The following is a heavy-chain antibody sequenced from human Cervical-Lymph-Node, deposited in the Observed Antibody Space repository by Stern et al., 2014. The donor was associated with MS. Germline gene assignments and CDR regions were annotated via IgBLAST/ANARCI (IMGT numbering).Heavy chain of an antibody. J-gene: IGHJ2*01. CDR3: ARRTVISYWYFDL. CDR1: GYSFTNYW. V-gene: IGHV5-51*03. CDR2: IHPGDSDT. Sequence: QLVQSGAEVKKPGESLKISCKASGYSFTNYWIGWVRQMPGRGLEWMGIIHPGDSDTRYSPSFQGQVTVSADKSIDTAYLQWSSLKASDTAIYYCARRTVISYWYFDLWGRGTLVTVSS. D-gene: IGHD2/OR15-2a*01.